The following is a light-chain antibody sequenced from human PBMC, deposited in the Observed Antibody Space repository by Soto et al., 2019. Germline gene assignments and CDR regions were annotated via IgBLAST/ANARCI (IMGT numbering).Light chain of an antibody. CDR1: QGVTTN. Sequence: EIVMAQSPATLSVSPGERATLSCRAGQGVTTNSAWYQQKSGQSPRLLIYDVSIRATGVPARFSATGSETDFSLTTSGLQSEDSAVYFCQQSNNWPFSFGQGTRLEIK. CDR3: QQSNNWPFS. CDR2: DVS. V-gene: IGKV3-15*01. J-gene: IGKJ5*01.